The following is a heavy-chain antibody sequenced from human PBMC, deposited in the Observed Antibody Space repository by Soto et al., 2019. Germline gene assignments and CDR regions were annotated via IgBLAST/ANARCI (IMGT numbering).Heavy chain of an antibody. CDR2: ISYDGSKI. D-gene: IGHD2-8*02. CDR3: AREPETFGWGRGIDV. J-gene: IGHJ6*02. CDR1: GFSFSSYA. V-gene: IGHV3-30*14. Sequence: QVQLVESGGGVVQPGRSLRLSCAASGFSFSSYAMHWVRQAPGKGLEWVAVISYDGSKIFYGDSVKGRFTISRDNSKNTLSVEMDSLRAEDTAVYYCAREPETFGWGRGIDVWGQGTTVTVSS.